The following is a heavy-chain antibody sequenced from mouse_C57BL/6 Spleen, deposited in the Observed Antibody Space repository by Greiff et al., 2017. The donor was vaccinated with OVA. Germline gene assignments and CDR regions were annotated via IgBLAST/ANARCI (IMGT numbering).Heavy chain of an antibody. J-gene: IGHJ3*01. Sequence: EVQLQQSGAELVRPGASVKLSCTASGFNIKDDYMHWVKQRPEQGLEWIGWIDPENGDTEYASKFQGKATITADTSSNTAYLQLSSLTSEDTAVYYCTTMVTTGGAWFAYWGQGTLVTVSA. CDR1: GFNIKDDY. CDR2: IDPENGDT. D-gene: IGHD2-2*01. V-gene: IGHV14-4*01. CDR3: TTMVTTGGAWFAY.